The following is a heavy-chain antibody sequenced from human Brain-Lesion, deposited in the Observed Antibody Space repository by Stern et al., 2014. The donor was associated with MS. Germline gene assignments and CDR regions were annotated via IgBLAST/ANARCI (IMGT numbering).Heavy chain of an antibody. J-gene: IGHJ5*02. CDR3: ARAHVDTWDWFDP. D-gene: IGHD5-18*01. Sequence: EVQLVQSGGDLVQPGGSLRLSCTASGFTFSTYWMHWVRQAPGKGLVWVSRINGDGSRTSYADSVKGRFTICRDNAKNTLYVQMNSLRVEDTAVYYCARAHVDTWDWFDPWGQGTLVTVSS. CDR1: GFTFSTYW. V-gene: IGHV3-74*02. CDR2: INGDGSRT.